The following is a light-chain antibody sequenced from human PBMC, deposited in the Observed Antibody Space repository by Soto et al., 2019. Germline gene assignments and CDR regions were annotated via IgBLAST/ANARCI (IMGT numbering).Light chain of an antibody. CDR3: QTWDTGARVV. V-gene: IGLV4-69*01. CDR1: SGHSSYA. J-gene: IGLJ2*01. Sequence: QLVLTQSPSASASLGASVKLTCTLSSGHSSYAIAWHQQQPEKCPRYLMKLSSDGSHSKGDGIPDRFSGSSSGAERYLTISRLQSEDDADYYCQTWDTGARVVFRGGTKLTVL. CDR2: LSSDGSH.